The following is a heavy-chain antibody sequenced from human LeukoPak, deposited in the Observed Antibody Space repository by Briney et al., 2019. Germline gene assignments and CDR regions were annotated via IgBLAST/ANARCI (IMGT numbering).Heavy chain of an antibody. CDR2: IIPIFGTA. CDR3: ARDLYGGSDY. V-gene: IGHV1-69*05. D-gene: IGHD4-23*01. Sequence: SVKVSCKASGYTFTTYGISWVRQAPGLGLEWMGEIIPIFGTANYAQKFQGRVTITTDESTSTAYMELSSLRSEDTAVYYCARDLYGGSDYWGQGTLVTVSS. CDR1: GYTFTTYG. J-gene: IGHJ4*02.